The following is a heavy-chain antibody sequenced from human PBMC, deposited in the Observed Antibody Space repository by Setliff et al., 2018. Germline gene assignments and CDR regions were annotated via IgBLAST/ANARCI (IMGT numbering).Heavy chain of an antibody. J-gene: IGHJ6*03. V-gene: IGHV1-69*05. D-gene: IGHD3-22*01. CDR1: GATFSSYG. CDR3: VREGVDSRSSTDYRYYMDV. Sequence: GASVKVSCKASGATFSSYGLRWVRQAPGQGLEWMGGTIPMFGTTEYAQKFQGRPTIITDESTNIAFMPLSSLRADDTAVYYCVREGVDSRSSTDYRYYMDVWGKGTTVTVSS. CDR2: TIPMFGTT.